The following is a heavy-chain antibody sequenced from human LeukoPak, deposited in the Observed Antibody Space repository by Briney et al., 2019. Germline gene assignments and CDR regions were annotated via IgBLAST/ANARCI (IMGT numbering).Heavy chain of an antibody. Sequence: GGSLRLSCAASGFIVSTNYMSWVRQAPGRGLEWVSVIYSGGSTYYADSVKGRFTISRDNSKNTLYLQMNSLRAEDTAVYYCATYYYGSGSYYIDYWGQGTLVTVSS. D-gene: IGHD3-10*01. J-gene: IGHJ4*02. CDR3: ATYYYGSGSYYIDY. CDR2: IYSGGST. CDR1: GFIVSTNY. V-gene: IGHV3-53*01.